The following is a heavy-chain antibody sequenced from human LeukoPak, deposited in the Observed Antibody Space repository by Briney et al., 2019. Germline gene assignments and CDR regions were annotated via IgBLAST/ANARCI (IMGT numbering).Heavy chain of an antibody. CDR3: ARDTGSGWYVY. V-gene: IGHV3-48*03. CDR1: GFTFSSYW. D-gene: IGHD6-19*01. J-gene: IGHJ4*02. CDR2: ISGSGSNI. Sequence: GGSLRLSCAASGFTFSSYWLTWVRQAPGKGLEWVSNISGSGSNIYYADSVKGRFTISRDNAKNSLYLQMNSLRAEDTAVYYCARDTGSGWYVYWGQGTLVTVSS.